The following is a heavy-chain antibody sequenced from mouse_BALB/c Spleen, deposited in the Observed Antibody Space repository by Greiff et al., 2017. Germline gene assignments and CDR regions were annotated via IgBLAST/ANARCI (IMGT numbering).Heavy chain of an antibody. J-gene: IGHJ3*01. Sequence: EVKLVESGGGLVKPGGSLKLSCAASGFTFSDYYMYWVRQTPEKRLEWVATISDGGSYTYYPDSVKGRFTISRDNAKNNLYLQMSSLKSEDTAMYYCARDGAAYWGQGTLVTVSA. CDR3: ARDGAAY. CDR1: GFTFSDYY. CDR2: ISDGGSYT. V-gene: IGHV5-4*02.